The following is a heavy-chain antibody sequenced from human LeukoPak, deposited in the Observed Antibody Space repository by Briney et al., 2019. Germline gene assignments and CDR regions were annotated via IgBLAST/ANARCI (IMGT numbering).Heavy chain of an antibody. J-gene: IGHJ4*02. CDR1: GGSISSSNYY. CDR3: ARHPSSSTWFPFDY. V-gene: IGHV4-39*01. CDR2: IYYSGST. Sequence: SEPLSLTCTVSGGSISSSNYYWGWIRQPPGKGLEWIGSIYYSGSTYYNPSLKSRVTISVDTSKNQFSLKLSSVTAADTAVYYCARHPSSSTWFPFDYWGQGTLVTASS. D-gene: IGHD6-13*01.